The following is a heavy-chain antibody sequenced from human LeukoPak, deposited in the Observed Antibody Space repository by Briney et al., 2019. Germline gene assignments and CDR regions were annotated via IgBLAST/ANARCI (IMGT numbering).Heavy chain of an antibody. J-gene: IGHJ4*02. CDR2: ISGGSSFT. CDR3: AKDPDCTSGICYTFFDY. V-gene: IGHV3-23*01. Sequence: GGSLRLSCAASGFSFSSFSMNWVRQAPGKGLEWVSYISGGSSFTYYADSVKGRFTISRDNSKNTLYLQRNSLRAEDTAVYYCAKDPDCTSGICYTFFDYWGQGTLVTVSS. D-gene: IGHD2-8*01. CDR1: GFSFSSFS.